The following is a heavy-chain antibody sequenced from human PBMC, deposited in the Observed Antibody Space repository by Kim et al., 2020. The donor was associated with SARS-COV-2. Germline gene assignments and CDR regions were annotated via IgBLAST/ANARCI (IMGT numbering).Heavy chain of an antibody. D-gene: IGHD6-13*01. CDR2: ISSSTSYT. CDR1: GFTFSDYY. CDR3: ARVALGSSSWYWFDP. V-gene: IGHV3-11*05. Sequence: GGSLRLSCAASGFTFSDYYMSWIRQAPGKGLEWLSYISSSTSYTNYVDSVKGRFTISRDNAKNSLYLQMNSLRAEDTAVYYCARVALGSSSWYWFDPWGQGTLVTVSS. J-gene: IGHJ5*02.